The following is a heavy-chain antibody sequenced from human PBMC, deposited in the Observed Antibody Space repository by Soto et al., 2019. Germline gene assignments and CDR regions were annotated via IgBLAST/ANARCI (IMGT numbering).Heavy chain of an antibody. Sequence: GASVKVSCKASGYTFTGYYMHWVRQAPGQGLEWMGWINPNSGGTNYAQKFQGRVTMTRDTSISTAYMELSRLRSDDTAVYYCARDPHQYSSGWYRVRYYYYGMDVWGQGTTVTVSS. CDR1: GYTFTGYY. V-gene: IGHV1-2*02. J-gene: IGHJ6*02. CDR2: INPNSGGT. D-gene: IGHD6-19*01. CDR3: ARDPHQYSSGWYRVRYYYYGMDV.